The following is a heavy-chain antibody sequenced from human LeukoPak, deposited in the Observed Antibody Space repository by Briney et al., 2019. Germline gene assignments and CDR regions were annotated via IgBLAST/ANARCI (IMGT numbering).Heavy chain of an antibody. CDR1: GGSISSHY. J-gene: IGHJ4*02. CDR2: FYYSGST. D-gene: IGHD2-2*02. CDR3: AGRYCSSTSCYTDGDY. V-gene: IGHV4-59*11. Sequence: PSETLSLTCTVSGGSISSHYWSWIRQPPGKGLEWIGSFYYSGSTDYNPSLKGRVTISVDTSKNQFSLKLSSVTAADTAVYYCAGRYCSSTSCYTDGDYWGQGTLVTVSS.